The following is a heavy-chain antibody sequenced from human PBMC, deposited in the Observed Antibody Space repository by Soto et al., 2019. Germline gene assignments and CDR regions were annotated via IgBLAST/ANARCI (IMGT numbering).Heavy chain of an antibody. CDR3: ARDPLLKAVAGLYYFDY. Sequence: ASVKVSCKASGYTFTSYAMHWVRQAPGQRLEWMGWINAGNGNTKYSQKFQGGVTITRDTSASTAYMELSSLRSEDTAVYYCARDPLLKAVAGLYYFDYWGQGTLVTVSS. CDR2: INAGNGNT. D-gene: IGHD6-19*01. CDR1: GYTFTSYA. J-gene: IGHJ4*02. V-gene: IGHV1-3*01.